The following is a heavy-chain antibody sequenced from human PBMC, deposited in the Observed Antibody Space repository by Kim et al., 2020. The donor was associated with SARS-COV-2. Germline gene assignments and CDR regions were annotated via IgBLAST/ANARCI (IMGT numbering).Heavy chain of an antibody. CDR1: GGSFSGYY. V-gene: IGHV4-34*01. CDR2: INHSGST. Sequence: SETLSLTCAVYGGSFSGYYWSWIRQPPGKGLEWIGEINHSGSTNYNPSLKSRVTISVDTSKNQFSLKLSSVTAADTAVYYCARARPHLPGRHRSYFDYWGQGTLVTVSS. CDR3: ARARPHLPGRHRSYFDY. D-gene: IGHD3-10*01. J-gene: IGHJ4*02.